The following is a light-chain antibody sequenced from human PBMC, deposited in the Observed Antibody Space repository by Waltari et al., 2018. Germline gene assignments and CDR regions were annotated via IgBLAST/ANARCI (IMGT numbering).Light chain of an antibody. J-gene: IGLJ3*02. CDR2: KNS. CDR3: VVWDDNVKSRL. V-gene: IGLV1-47*01. Sequence: QSVVTQPPSASGTPGQRVTISCSGNSFNIGNNYVYWYQQVPGTAPKPLLYKNSQRPSGVPDRISGSKSGTSASLAISGLRAEDEADYFCVVWDDNVKSRLSGGGTKLTVL. CDR1: SFNIGNNY.